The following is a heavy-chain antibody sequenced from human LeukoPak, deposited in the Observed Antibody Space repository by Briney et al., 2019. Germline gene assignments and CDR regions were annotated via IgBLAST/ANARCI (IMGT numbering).Heavy chain of an antibody. Sequence: GGSLRLSCAASGFTFSDYNMSWIRQAPGKGLEWVSYISSSSSYTNYADSVKGRFAISRDNAKNSLYLQMNSLRAEDTAVYYCAKVPAAGDYFDYWGQGTLVTVSS. J-gene: IGHJ4*02. V-gene: IGHV3-11*06. CDR3: AKVPAAGDYFDY. D-gene: IGHD2-2*01. CDR1: GFTFSDYN. CDR2: ISSSSSYT.